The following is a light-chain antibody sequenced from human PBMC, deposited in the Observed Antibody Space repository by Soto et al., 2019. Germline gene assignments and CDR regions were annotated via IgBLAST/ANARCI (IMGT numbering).Light chain of an antibody. CDR1: QSISRY. CDR3: QHTYNTPFT. CDR2: AAS. V-gene: IGKV1-39*01. J-gene: IGKJ3*01. Sequence: DIQMNQAPSSLSASVGDRVTITCRASQSISRYVNWYQQKPRKAPRLLIFAASSLQGGVPSRFSGSGSGTDFTLTISSLQPEDFATYYCQHTYNTPFTFGPGTKVDIK.